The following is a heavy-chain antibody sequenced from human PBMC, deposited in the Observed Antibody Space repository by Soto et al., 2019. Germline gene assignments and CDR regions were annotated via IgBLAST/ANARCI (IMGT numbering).Heavy chain of an antibody. J-gene: IGHJ4*02. Sequence: GGSLRLSCAASGFTFSSYAMHWVRQAPGKGLEWVAVISYDGSNKYYADSVKGRFTISRDNSKNTLYLQMNSLRAEDTAVYYCPRDGGNDYYDSSGYYDYWGQGTLVTVSS. CDR3: PRDGGNDYYDSSGYYDY. V-gene: IGHV3-30*04. D-gene: IGHD3-22*01. CDR2: ISYDGSNK. CDR1: GFTFSSYA.